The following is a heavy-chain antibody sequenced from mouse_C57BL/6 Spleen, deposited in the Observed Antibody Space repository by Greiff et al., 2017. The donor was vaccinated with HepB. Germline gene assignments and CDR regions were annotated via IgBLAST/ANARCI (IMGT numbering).Heavy chain of an antibody. Sequence: EVQLVESGGGLVQPGGSLSLSCAASGFTFTDYYMSWVRQPPGKALEWLGFIRNKANGYTTEYSASVKGRFTISRDNSQSILYLQMNALRAEDSATYYCARFAGYLYYFDYWGQGTTLTVSS. V-gene: IGHV7-3*01. CDR3: ARFAGYLYYFDY. J-gene: IGHJ2*01. CDR2: IRNKANGYTT. D-gene: IGHD2-3*01. CDR1: GFTFTDYY.